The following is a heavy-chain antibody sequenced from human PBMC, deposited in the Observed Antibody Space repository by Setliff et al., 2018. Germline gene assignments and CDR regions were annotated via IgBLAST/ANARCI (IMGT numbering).Heavy chain of an antibody. CDR3: ARQKSTGSGNNWFDP. V-gene: IGHV5-51*01. Sequence: GGSLKISCKGSGFSFTDFWIGWVRQMPGKGLEWMGLIYAGDSDTRYNPSFQGRVTMSADKSINTAYLQWSSLKASDTAIYYCARQKSTGSGNNWFDPWGQGTLVTVSS. D-gene: IGHD3-10*01. CDR1: GFSFTDFW. J-gene: IGHJ5*02. CDR2: IYAGDSDT.